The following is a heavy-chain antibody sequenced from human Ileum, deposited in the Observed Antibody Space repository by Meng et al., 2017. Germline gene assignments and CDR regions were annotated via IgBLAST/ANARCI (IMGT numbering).Heavy chain of an antibody. CDR2: ISQRGST. CDR1: CGCITSDTY. Sequence: QGHLQESGPGLGKPWGTLSLTFSLVCGCITSDTYGSWVRLPPGKGLEWIGQISQRGSTFDNPSRRSRVTMSVDKSKSQFSLMLTSVTAADTAVYYCARHGGYYQSFWGQGTRVTVSS. D-gene: IGHD4-23*01. V-gene: IGHV4-4*02. CDR3: ARHGGYYQSF. J-gene: IGHJ4*02.